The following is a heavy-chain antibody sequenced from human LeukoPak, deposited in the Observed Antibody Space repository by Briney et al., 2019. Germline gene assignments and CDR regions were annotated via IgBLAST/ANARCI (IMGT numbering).Heavy chain of an antibody. Sequence: GGSLRLSCAASGFTFSSYWMSWVRQAPGKGPEWVANIKQDGSEKYYVDSVKGRFTISRDNAKNSLYLQMNSLRAEDTAVYYCARGDTVGDYYGMDVWGQGTTVTVSS. D-gene: IGHD4-23*01. CDR1: GFTFSSYW. V-gene: IGHV3-7*01. J-gene: IGHJ6*02. CDR3: ARGDTVGDYYGMDV. CDR2: IKQDGSEK.